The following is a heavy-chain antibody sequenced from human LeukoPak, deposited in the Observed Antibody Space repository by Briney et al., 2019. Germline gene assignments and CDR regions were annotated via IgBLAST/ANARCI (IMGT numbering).Heavy chain of an antibody. CDR1: GGTFSSYA. V-gene: IGHV1-69*05. D-gene: IGHD2/OR15-2a*01. J-gene: IGHJ4*02. Sequence: SVKVSCKASGGTFSSYAISWVRQAPGQGLEWMGRIIPIFGTANYAQKFQGRVTITTDESTSTAYTELSSLRSEDTAVYYCARELLSGIRYFDYWGQGTLVTVSS. CDR3: ARELLSGIRYFDY. CDR2: IIPIFGTA.